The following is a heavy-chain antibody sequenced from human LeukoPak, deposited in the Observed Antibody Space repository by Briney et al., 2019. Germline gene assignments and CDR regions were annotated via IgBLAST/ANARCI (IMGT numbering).Heavy chain of an antibody. V-gene: IGHV3-23*01. CDR1: GVTLSNYG. D-gene: IGHD3-22*01. J-gene: IGHJ4*02. Sequence: PAGSLRLSCAVSGVTLSNYGVAWVRQAPGKVLEWVGGTSGSVGRPNYGDSVKGRFTISRDNAKNTLYLQMNTLRAEDTAVYFCAKRGVVIRVILVGFHKEAYYFDSWGQGALVSVSS. CDR3: AKRGVVIRVILVGFHKEAYYFDS. CDR2: TSGSVGRP.